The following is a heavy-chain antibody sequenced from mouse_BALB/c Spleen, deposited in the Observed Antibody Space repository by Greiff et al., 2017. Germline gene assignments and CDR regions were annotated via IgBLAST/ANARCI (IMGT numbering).Heavy chain of an antibody. CDR1: GFTFSSYT. Sequence: EVMLVESGGGLVQPGGSLKLSCAASGFTFSSYTMSWVRQTPEKRLEWVAYISNGGGSTYYPDTVKGRFTISRDNAKNTLYLQMSSLKSEDTAMYYCARLDSSGYVGFAYWGQGTLVTVSA. D-gene: IGHD3-2*01. J-gene: IGHJ3*01. CDR3: ARLDSSGYVGFAY. CDR2: ISNGGGST. V-gene: IGHV5-12-2*01.